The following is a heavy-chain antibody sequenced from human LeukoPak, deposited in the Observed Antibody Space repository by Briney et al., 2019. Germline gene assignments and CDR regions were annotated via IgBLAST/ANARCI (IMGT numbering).Heavy chain of an antibody. CDR1: GGSISSYY. D-gene: IGHD3-3*01. CDR3: AGGDFWSGYNFDY. Sequence: PSETLSLTCTVSGGSISSYYWSWIRQPPGKGLEWIGYIYTSGSTNYNPSLKSRVPISVDTSKNQFSLKLSSVTAADTAVYYCAGGDFWSGYNFDYWGQGTLVTVSS. CDR2: IYTSGST. J-gene: IGHJ4*02. V-gene: IGHV4-4*09.